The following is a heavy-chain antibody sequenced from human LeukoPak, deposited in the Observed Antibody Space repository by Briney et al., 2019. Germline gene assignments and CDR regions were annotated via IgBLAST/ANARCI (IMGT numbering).Heavy chain of an antibody. D-gene: IGHD3-3*01. V-gene: IGHV3-7*01. J-gene: IGHJ4*02. CDR3: GRDVNDIWNGSSLGY. CDR1: GFAFSSYW. CDR2: IKQDGSEK. Sequence: GGSLRLSCAASGFAFSSYWMSWFCQAPEKGLEWVANIKQDGSEKYYVDSVKGRFTISRDNAKNSLYLQMNSLRDEDTVVYYCGRDVNDIWNGSSLGYWGQGTLVTVSS.